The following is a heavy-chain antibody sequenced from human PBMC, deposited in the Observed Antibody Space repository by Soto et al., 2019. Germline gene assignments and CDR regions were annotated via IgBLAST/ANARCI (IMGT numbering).Heavy chain of an antibody. Sequence: PGGSLRLSCAASGFTFTSYSMSWVRQAPGKGLEWVSGFRTGGDGGTTYYADSVKGRFTISRDNSKNTLFLQMNSLRAEDTAIYYCAKKVNSGPGSQYFDYWGHGTLVTVSS. J-gene: IGHJ4*01. CDR3: AKKVNSGPGSQYFDY. CDR2: FRTGGDGGTT. CDR1: GFTFTSYS. V-gene: IGHV3-23*01. D-gene: IGHD1-1*01.